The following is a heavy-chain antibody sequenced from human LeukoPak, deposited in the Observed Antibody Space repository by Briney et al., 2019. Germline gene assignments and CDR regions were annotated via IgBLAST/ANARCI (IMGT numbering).Heavy chain of an antibody. D-gene: IGHD1-14*01. CDR1: GGSISSGGYY. CDR3: AGSFQGPAPEYYFDY. CDR2: IYYRGSA. V-gene: IGHV4-31*03. J-gene: IGHJ4*02. Sequence: SQTLSLTCTVSGGSISSGGYYWNWIRQHPGKGLEWIGFIYYRGSAYYNPSLKSRVTISVDTSENQFSLRLSSVTAADTAVYYCAGSFQGPAPEYYFDYWGQGTLVTVSS.